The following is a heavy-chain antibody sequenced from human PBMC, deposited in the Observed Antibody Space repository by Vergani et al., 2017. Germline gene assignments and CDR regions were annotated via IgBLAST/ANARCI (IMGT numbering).Heavy chain of an antibody. Sequence: EVQLEESGGGLVLPGRSLRLSCVASGFTSAGYAMHWVRQAPGKGLGWVSGISWNSKSIGYADSVKGRFTISRDKAKNSLYLQMNSLRAEDTALYYCAKDLGTSSGGGWFDPWGQGTLVTVSS. CDR2: ISWNSKSI. D-gene: IGHD6-6*01. CDR1: GFTSAGYA. V-gene: IGHV3-9*02. J-gene: IGHJ5*02. CDR3: AKDLGTSSGGGWFDP.